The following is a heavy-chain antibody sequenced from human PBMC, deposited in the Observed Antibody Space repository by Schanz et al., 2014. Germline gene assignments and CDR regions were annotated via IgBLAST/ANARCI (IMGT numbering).Heavy chain of an antibody. CDR1: GYTFTSYF. CDR3: ARGFLASGGKTFDC. J-gene: IGHJ4*02. CDR2: IHPSGGST. D-gene: IGHD1-26*01. Sequence: QVQLVQSGAEVKKPGASVKLSCEASGYTFTSYFLHWVRRAPGQGPEWMGIIHPSGGSTNYAQQFLGRLTMTRDTSTNTVYMNLSSLTSADTAVYYCARGFLASGGKTFDCWGQGTLVTVSS. V-gene: IGHV1-46*01.